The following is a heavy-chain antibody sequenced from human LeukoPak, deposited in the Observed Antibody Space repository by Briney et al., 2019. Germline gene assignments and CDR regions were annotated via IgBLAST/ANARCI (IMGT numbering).Heavy chain of an antibody. CDR3: ASSKWELLPVDAFDI. D-gene: IGHD1-26*01. CDR2: IHHSGST. Sequence: SETLSLTCAVYGGSFSGYYWSWIRQPPGKGLECIGEIHHSGSTNYNPSLKSRVTLSVDTSKNQFSLKLSSVTAADTAVYYCASSKWELLPVDAFDIWGQGTMVTVSS. V-gene: IGHV4-34*01. CDR1: GGSFSGYY. J-gene: IGHJ3*02.